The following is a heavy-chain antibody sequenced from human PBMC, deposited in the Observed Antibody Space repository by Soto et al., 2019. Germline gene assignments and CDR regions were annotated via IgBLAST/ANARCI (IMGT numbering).Heavy chain of an antibody. V-gene: IGHV3-48*01. D-gene: IGHD6-19*01. CDR2: ISSSSSTI. CDR3: AREEWLVGIYYYMDV. Sequence: HPGGSLRLSCAASGFTFSSYSMNWVRQAPGKGLEWVSYISSSSSTIYYADSVKGRFTISRDNAKNSLYLQMNSLRAEDTAVYYCAREEWLVGIYYYMDVWGKGTTVTVSS. J-gene: IGHJ6*03. CDR1: GFTFSSYS.